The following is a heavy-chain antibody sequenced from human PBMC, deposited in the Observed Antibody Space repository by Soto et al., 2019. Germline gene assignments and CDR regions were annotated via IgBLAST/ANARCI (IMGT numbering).Heavy chain of an antibody. CDR1: GYSFANYV. J-gene: IGHJ2*01. V-gene: IGHV1-3*01. D-gene: IGHD4-17*01. CDR3: ARVGTTVTTSWYFDL. Sequence: QVQLVQSGAEVRKPGASVKVSCKASGYSFANYVIYWVRQAPGQRLEWMGWINAGNGNTKYSQKSQGRVIITRDTSATTAYMELSSLRSEDTAVYYCARVGTTVTTSWYFDLWGRGTLVTVSS. CDR2: INAGNGNT.